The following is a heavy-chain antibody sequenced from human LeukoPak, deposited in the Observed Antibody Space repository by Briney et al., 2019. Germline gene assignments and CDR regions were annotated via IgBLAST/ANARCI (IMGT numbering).Heavy chain of an antibody. CDR3: TRGPLWVKERLFDP. D-gene: IGHD3-16*01. Sequence: SETLSLTCAVHGGSFSGYYWSRIRQPPGKGLEWIGSIYYSGSTYYNPSLKSRVAISVDTSKNQFSLKLRSVTAADTAVYYCTRGPLWVKERLFDPWGQGTLVTVSS. V-gene: IGHV4-34*01. CDR1: GGSFSGYY. CDR2: IYYSGST. J-gene: IGHJ5*02.